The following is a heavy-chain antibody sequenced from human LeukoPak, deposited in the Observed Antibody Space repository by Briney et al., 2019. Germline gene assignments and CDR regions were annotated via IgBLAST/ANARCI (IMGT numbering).Heavy chain of an antibody. D-gene: IGHD3-22*01. J-gene: IGHJ4*02. CDR3: ARRDSNGYYED. CDR2: IFPAGTT. CDR1: GVTVSSNY. Sequence: PGGSLRLSCAASGVTVSSNYVSWVRQAPGRGLEWVSIIFPAGTTYYADSVKGRFTISRDNSGDTLYLQMNSLRAEDTAVYYCARRDSNGYYEDWGQGTLVTVSS. V-gene: IGHV3-53*01.